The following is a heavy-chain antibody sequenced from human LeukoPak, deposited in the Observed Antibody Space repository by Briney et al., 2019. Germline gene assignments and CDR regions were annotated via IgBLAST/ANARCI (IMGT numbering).Heavy chain of an antibody. D-gene: IGHD3-10*01. CDR2: ISGSGGST. CDR3: ARNRMVRDPYYYYGMDV. V-gene: IGHV3-23*01. J-gene: IGHJ6*04. CDR1: GFTFSSYA. Sequence: GGSLRLSGAASGFTFSSYAMSWVRQAPGKGLEWVPAISGSGGSTYYADSVKGRFTISRDNSKNTLYLQMNSLRAEDTAVYYCARNRMVRDPYYYYGMDVWGKGTTVTVSS.